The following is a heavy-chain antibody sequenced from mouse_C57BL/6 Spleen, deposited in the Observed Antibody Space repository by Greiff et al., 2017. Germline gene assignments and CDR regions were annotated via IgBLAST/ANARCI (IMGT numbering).Heavy chain of an antibody. J-gene: IGHJ3*01. CDR2: IDPETGGT. D-gene: IGHD1-1*01. V-gene: IGHV1-15*01. Sequence: VQLQQSGAELVRPGASVTLSCKASGYTFTDYEMHWVKQTPVHGLEWIGAIDPETGGTAYNQKFKGKAILTADKSSSTAYMERRSLTSEDSAVYYCTSTHYYGSGGFAYWGQGTLVTVSA. CDR1: GYTFTDYE. CDR3: TSTHYYGSGGFAY.